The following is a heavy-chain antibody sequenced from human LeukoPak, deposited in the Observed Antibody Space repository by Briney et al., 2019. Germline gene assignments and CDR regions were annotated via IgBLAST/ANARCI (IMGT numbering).Heavy chain of an antibody. Sequence: ASVKVSCKASGYTFTGYYMHWVRQAPGQGLEWMGRINPNSGGTNYAQKFQGRVTMTRDTSLRTAYMELSRLRSDDTAVYYCARPRTHNKQWLVNPLGYWGQGTLVTVSS. V-gene: IGHV1-2*06. CDR1: GYTFTGYY. CDR3: ARPRTHNKQWLVNPLGY. D-gene: IGHD6-19*01. J-gene: IGHJ4*02. CDR2: INPNSGGT.